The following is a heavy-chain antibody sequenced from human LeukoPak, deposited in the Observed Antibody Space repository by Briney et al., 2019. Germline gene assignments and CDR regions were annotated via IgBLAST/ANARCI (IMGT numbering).Heavy chain of an antibody. Sequence: GGSLRLSCAASGFTFSDYYMAWIRQAPGKGLNWVSYISGSGTITYYADSLKGRFTISRDNAKNSLFLQMYSLRAEDTAVYYCVRILEGYSYYMDAWGKGTMVIVSS. V-gene: IGHV3-11*04. J-gene: IGHJ6*03. CDR3: VRILEGYSYYMDA. CDR1: GFTFSDYY. CDR2: ISGSGTIT.